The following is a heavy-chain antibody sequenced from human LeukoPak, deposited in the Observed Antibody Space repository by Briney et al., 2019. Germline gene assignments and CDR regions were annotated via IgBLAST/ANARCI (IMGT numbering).Heavy chain of an antibody. J-gene: IGHJ6*03. CDR1: GYSFTSYW. CDR2: IYPGDSDT. D-gene: IGHD3-22*01. V-gene: IGHV5-51*01. Sequence: GESLKISCKGSGYSFTSYWIGWVRQMPGKGLEWMGIIYPGDSDTRYSPSFQGQVTISADKSISTAYLQWSSLKASDTAMYYCARLGLGAHYYDSSGYYQREGSRDYYYYMDVWGKGTTVTVSS. CDR3: ARLGLGAHYYDSSGYYQREGSRDYYYYMDV.